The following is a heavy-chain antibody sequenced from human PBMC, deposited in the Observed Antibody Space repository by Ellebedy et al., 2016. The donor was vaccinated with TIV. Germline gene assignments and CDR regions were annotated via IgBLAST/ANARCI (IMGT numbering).Heavy chain of an antibody. Sequence: GESLKISXAASGFTFSSYAMSWVRQAPGKGLEWVSAISGSGGSTYYADSVKGRFTISRDNSKNTLYLQMNSLRAEDTAVYYCAKCSWDPDLWPNAFDIWGQGTMVTVSS. CDR3: AKCSWDPDLWPNAFDI. CDR1: GFTFSSYA. V-gene: IGHV3-23*01. CDR2: ISGSGGST. J-gene: IGHJ3*02. D-gene: IGHD3-10*01.